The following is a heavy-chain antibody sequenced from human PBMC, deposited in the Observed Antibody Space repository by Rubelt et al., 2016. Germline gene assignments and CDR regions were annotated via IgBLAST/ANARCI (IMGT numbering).Heavy chain of an antibody. CDR1: GSTFSGSW. V-gene: IGHV3-74*01. CDR2: INSDGSGP. Sequence: EVQLVESGGGLVQPGGSLRLSCAASGSTFSGSWLYWVRHAPGKGLVWVSPINSDGSGPGYAASVKCRFKAPRGNAKNTLYLQMNSLRAEDTAVYYCAASFDYWGQGTLVTVSS. CDR3: AASFDY. J-gene: IGHJ4*02.